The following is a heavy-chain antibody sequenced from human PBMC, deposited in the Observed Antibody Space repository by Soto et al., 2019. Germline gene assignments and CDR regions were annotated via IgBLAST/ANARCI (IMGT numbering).Heavy chain of an antibody. J-gene: IGHJ6*02. CDR3: ARALITMVRGYYYYGMDV. CDR2: IIPIFGTA. D-gene: IGHD3-10*01. V-gene: IGHV1-69*13. Sequence: SVKVSCKASGGTFSSYAISWVRQAPGQGLEWMGGIIPIFGTANYAQKFQGRVTITADESTSTAYMELSSLRSEDTAVYYCARALITMVRGYYYYGMDVWGQGTTVTVSS. CDR1: GGTFSSYA.